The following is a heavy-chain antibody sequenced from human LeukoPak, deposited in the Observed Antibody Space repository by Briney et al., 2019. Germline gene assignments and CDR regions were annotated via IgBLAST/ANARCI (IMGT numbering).Heavy chain of an antibody. Sequence: GGSLRLSCAASGFIFRNYAMNWVRQAPGKGLEWISYINTDNSVIYYAHSVKGRFTISRDNAVSSLFLLMNSLTDEDTAVYYCARGPCSSTSCYGGYYFDYWGQGILVTVSS. CDR3: ARGPCSSTSCYGGYYFDY. V-gene: IGHV3-48*02. CDR1: GFIFRNYA. J-gene: IGHJ4*02. CDR2: INTDNSVI. D-gene: IGHD2-2*01.